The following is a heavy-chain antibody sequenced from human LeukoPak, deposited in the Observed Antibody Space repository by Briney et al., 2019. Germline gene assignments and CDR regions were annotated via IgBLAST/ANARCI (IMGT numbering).Heavy chain of an antibody. D-gene: IGHD2-15*01. V-gene: IGHV3-74*01. CDR3: ARLAVVVSDY. CDR2: TNSDGSST. J-gene: IGHJ4*02. Sequence: GGSLRLSCAASGFTFSSYWMQWVRQAQGKGLVWVSRTNSDGSSTSYADSVKGRFTISRDNAKNALYLQMNSLRAEDTAVYYCARLAVVVSDYWGQGTLVTVSS. CDR1: GFTFSSYW.